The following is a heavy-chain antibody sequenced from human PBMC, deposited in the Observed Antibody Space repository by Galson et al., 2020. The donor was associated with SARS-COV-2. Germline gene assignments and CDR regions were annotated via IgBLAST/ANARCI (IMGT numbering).Heavy chain of an antibody. CDR1: GFSFSDCA. Sequence: GESLKISCLASGFSFSDCAMHWVRQAPGKGLEYVSAMSSNGVTSFYADSVNHRFTMSRDNSKNTFYLQMTGLRVEDTALYYCLSYSSSRHNYWGQGTLVTVSS. V-gene: IGHV3-64D*09. J-gene: IGHJ4*02. CDR2: MSSNGVTS. D-gene: IGHD6-6*01. CDR3: LSYSSSRHNY.